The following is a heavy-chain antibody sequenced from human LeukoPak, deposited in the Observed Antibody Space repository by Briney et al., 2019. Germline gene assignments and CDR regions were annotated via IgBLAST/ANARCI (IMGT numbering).Heavy chain of an antibody. J-gene: IGHJ4*02. CDR1: GFTVSTYG. Sequence: GRSLRLSCAASGFTVSTYGMHWVRQAPGKGLEWVSGIIENGYDKYYADSVKGRFTISRDNSKNTLYLQMNSLRADDTAVYYCARDYVTPGITGTTSPLDYWGQGILVSVSS. V-gene: IGHV3-33*08. CDR2: IIENGYDK. D-gene: IGHD1-7*01. CDR3: ARDYVTPGITGTTSPLDY.